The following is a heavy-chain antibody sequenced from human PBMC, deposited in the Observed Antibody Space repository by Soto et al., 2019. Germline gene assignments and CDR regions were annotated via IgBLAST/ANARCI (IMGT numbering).Heavy chain of an antibody. CDR1: GFTVSNNY. D-gene: IGHD3-10*01. CDR2: IYSGGST. V-gene: IGHV3-53*02. CDR3: AKESLDYFDSGRFYAPAFDH. Sequence: EVKLVETGGGLIQPGGSLRLSCGASGFTVSNNYMTWVRQAPGKGLEWVSVIYSGGSTYYADSVKGRFIISRDNSKNTLYLQMNSLRAEDTAVYYCAKESLDYFDSGRFYAPAFDHWGQGTLVTVSS. J-gene: IGHJ4*02.